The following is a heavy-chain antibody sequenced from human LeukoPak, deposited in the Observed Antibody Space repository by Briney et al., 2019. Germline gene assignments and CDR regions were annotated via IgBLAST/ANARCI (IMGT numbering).Heavy chain of an antibody. V-gene: IGHV4-4*07. J-gene: IGHJ4*02. CDR1: GGSISTYY. CDR3: ARDGSRGGFDY. Sequence: SETLSLTCTVSGGSISTYYWSCIRQPAGKGLEWIGRISASGTTNYNPSLKSRVTMSVDTSKNQFSLKLNSVTAADTAVYYCARDGSRGGFDYWGQGTLVTVSS. CDR2: ISASGTT. D-gene: IGHD1-26*01.